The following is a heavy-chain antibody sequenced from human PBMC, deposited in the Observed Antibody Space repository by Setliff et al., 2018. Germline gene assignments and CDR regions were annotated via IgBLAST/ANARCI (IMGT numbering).Heavy chain of an antibody. CDR3: ARDHSYGYSLYYYYYYGMDV. V-gene: IGHV1-24*01. D-gene: IGHD5-18*01. J-gene: IGHJ6*02. Sequence: GASVKVSCKVSGYTLTELSMHWVRQAPGKGLEWMGGFDPEDGETIYAQKFQGRVTMTEDTSTDTAYMELSSLRSEDTAVYYCARDHSYGYSLYYYYYYGMDVWGQGTTVTVSS. CDR2: FDPEDGET. CDR1: GYTLTELS.